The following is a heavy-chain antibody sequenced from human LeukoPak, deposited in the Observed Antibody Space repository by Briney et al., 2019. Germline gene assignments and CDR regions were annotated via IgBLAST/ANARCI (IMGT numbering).Heavy chain of an antibody. V-gene: IGHV5-51*01. CDR3: ARRRAAMDPYADY. D-gene: IGHD5-18*01. J-gene: IGHJ4*02. CDR2: IYPGDSDT. Sequence: GESLKISCKGSGYGFTSYWIGWVRQMPGKGLEWMGIIYPGDSDTRYSPSFQGQVTISADKSISTAYLQWSSLKASDTAMYYCARRRAAMDPYADYWGQGTLVTVSS. CDR1: GYGFTSYW.